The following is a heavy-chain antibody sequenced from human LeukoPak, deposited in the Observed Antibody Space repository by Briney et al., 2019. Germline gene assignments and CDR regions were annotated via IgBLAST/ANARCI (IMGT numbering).Heavy chain of an antibody. CDR3: ARAGLLYFGVDY. CDR1: GFTFSSHS. V-gene: IGHV3-21*04. Sequence: PGGSLRLSCAASGFTFSSHSMNWVRQAPGKGLEWVSSISSSSSYIYYADSVKGRFTISRDNAKNSLYLQMNSLRAEDTAVYYCARAGLLYFGVDYWGRGTLVTVSS. CDR2: ISSSSSYI. J-gene: IGHJ4*02. D-gene: IGHD3-10*01.